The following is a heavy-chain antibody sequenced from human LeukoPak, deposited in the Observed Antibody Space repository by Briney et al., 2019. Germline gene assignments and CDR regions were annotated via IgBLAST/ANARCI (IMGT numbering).Heavy chain of an antibody. V-gene: IGHV3-23*01. CDR2: ISGSGGT. CDR1: GFTFSSYA. D-gene: IGHD3-22*01. CDR3: AKSPDSSGYYYQGFFDY. Sequence: GGSLRLSCEASGFTFSSYAMNWVRQAPGKGLEWVSAISGSGGTYYADSVKGRFTISRDNSKNTLYLQMNSLRAEDTAVYYCAKSPDSSGYYYQGFFDYWGQGTLVTVSS. J-gene: IGHJ4*02.